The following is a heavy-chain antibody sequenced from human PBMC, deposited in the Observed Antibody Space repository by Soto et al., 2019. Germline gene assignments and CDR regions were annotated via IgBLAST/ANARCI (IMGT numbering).Heavy chain of an antibody. D-gene: IGHD3-9*01. V-gene: IGHV2-5*01. CDR3: AHILSRYDILTGYYAEENYFDY. CDR1: GFSLSTSGVG. CDR2: IYWNDDK. Sequence: SGPTLVKPTQTLTLTCTFSGFSLSTSGVGVGWIRQPPGKALEWLALIYWNDDKRYSPSLKSRLTITKDTSKNQVVLTMTNMDPVDTATYYCAHILSRYDILTGYYAEENYFDYWGQGTLVTVSS. J-gene: IGHJ4*02.